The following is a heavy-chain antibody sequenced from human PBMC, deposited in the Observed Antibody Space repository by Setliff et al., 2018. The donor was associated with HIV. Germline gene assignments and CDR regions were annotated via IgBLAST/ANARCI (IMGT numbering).Heavy chain of an antibody. J-gene: IGHJ4*02. CDR3: ASYRKAERWLQLGGNFDY. Sequence: PSETLSLTCTVSGGSISSYYWSWIRQPPGKGLECMGYIYSSGSTNYNPSLQSRVTISVDTSKNQFSLKLSSVTAADTAVYYCASYRKAERWLQLGGNFDYWGQGTLVTVSS. D-gene: IGHD5-12*01. CDR2: IYSSGST. CDR1: GGSISSYY. V-gene: IGHV4-4*08.